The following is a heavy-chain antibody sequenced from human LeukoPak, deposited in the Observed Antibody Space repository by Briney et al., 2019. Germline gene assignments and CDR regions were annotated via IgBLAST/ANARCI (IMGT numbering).Heavy chain of an antibody. CDR1: GDSVSSNSAA. CDR2: TYYRSKWYN. J-gene: IGHJ6*03. D-gene: IGHD3-10*01. V-gene: IGHV6-1*01. Sequence: SQTLSLTCAISGDSVSSNSAAWNWIRQSPSRGLEWLGRTYYRSKWYNDYAVSVKSRITINPDTSKNQFSLQLNSVTPEDTAVYYCARERGLWFGEPIDGNYYMDVWGKGTTVTISS. CDR3: ARERGLWFGEPIDGNYYMDV.